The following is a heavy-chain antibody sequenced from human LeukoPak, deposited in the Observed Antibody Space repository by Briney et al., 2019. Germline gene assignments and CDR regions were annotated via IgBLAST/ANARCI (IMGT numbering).Heavy chain of an antibody. D-gene: IGHD3-10*01. V-gene: IGHV3-48*03. Sequence: GGSLRLSCVASGFTFSSYEMNWVRQAPGKGLEWVSYISSSGSIIHYTDSVKGRFTISRDNAKNSLYLQMNSLRAEDTAVYYCARAGSGRSYFDYWGQGTLVTVSS. CDR3: ARAGSGRSYFDY. CDR2: ISSSGSII. CDR1: GFTFSSYE. J-gene: IGHJ4*02.